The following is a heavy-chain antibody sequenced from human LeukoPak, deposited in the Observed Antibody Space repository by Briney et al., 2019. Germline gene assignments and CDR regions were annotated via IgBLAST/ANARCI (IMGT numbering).Heavy chain of an antibody. D-gene: IGHD6-6*01. CDR3: AVSRTGDGQLVPRHFDY. J-gene: IGHJ4*02. CDR2: IINSGGST. Sequence: PGGSLRLSCAASGFTFSSYAMSWVRQAPGKGLEWVSGIINSGGSTYYADSVKGRFTISRDNAKNSLYLQMNSLRAEDTAVYYCAVSRTGDGQLVPRHFDYWGQGTLVTVSS. V-gene: IGHV3-23*01. CDR1: GFTFSSYA.